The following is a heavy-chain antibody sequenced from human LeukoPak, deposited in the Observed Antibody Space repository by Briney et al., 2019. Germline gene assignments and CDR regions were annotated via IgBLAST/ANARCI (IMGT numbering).Heavy chain of an antibody. J-gene: IGHJ4*02. Sequence: GASVKVSCKASGYTFTSYYLYWVRQAPGQGLEGMGVINLSGDSTTSAQKFQGRVTMTRDTSTSTVYMELRSLRSEDTAVYYCARGPGPADDGGGYCFDYWGQGALVTV. CDR3: ARGPGPADDGGGYCFDY. CDR1: GYTFTSYY. D-gene: IGHD3-22*01. CDR2: INLSGDST. V-gene: IGHV1-46*01.